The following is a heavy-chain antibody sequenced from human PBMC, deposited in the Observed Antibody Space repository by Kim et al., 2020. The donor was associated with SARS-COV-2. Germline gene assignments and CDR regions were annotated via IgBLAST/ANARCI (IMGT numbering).Heavy chain of an antibody. Sequence: GGSLRLSCGASGFTFSIYAMSWVRQAPGKGLERVSVISGSGGSTYYADSVKGRFSISRDNTRKTQYLQMNSLRTEDTAVYYCAIGDMPAVTGGFVYWGLG. CDR3: AIGDMPAVTGGFVY. CDR2: ISGSGGST. V-gene: IGHV3-23*01. J-gene: IGHJ4*02. D-gene: IGHD2-21*02. CDR1: GFTFSIYA.